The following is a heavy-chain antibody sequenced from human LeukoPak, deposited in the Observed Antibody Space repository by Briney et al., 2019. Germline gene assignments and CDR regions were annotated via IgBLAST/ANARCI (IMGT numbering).Heavy chain of an antibody. J-gene: IGHJ4*02. CDR1: GGSFSGYY. CDR3: ARVWRAYYYGSGSYYPFDY. CDR2: INHSGST. D-gene: IGHD3-10*01. Sequence: SETLSLTCAVYGGSFSGYYWSWIRQPPGKGLEWIGEINHSGSTNYNPSLKSRVTLSVATSKNQFSLKLSSVTAADTAVYYCARVWRAYYYGSGSYYPFDYWGQGTLVTVSS. V-gene: IGHV4-34*01.